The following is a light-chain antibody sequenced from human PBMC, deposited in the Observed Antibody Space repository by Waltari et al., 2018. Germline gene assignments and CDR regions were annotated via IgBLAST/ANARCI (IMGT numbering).Light chain of an antibody. Sequence: QSGLTQPPSVSGAPGQRVTISCIGSSSNIGAGSDVHCYQLLPGTAPKLLIYANNNRPSGVPDRFSGSKSGTSASLAITGLQVEDEADYYCQSYDSSLSASVFGGGTKLTVL. CDR2: ANN. CDR3: QSYDSSLSASV. CDR1: SSNIGAGSD. J-gene: IGLJ3*02. V-gene: IGLV1-40*01.